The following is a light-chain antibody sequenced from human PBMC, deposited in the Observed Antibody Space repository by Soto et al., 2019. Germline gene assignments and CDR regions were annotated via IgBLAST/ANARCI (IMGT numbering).Light chain of an antibody. Sequence: ASVGDRVSITCRASQSISSWLAWYQQKPGKAPKLLIFDTFSLESGVPSRFSGSRSGTEFTLTISSLQPDDYATYFCQQYNSYSPLTFGGGTKVDIK. CDR3: QQYNSYSPLT. V-gene: IGKV1-5*01. CDR2: DTF. J-gene: IGKJ4*01. CDR1: QSISSW.